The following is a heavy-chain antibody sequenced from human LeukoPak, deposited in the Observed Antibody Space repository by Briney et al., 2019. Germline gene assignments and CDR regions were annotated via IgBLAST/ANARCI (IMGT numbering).Heavy chain of an antibody. CDR2: ISITSNHI. J-gene: IGHJ4*02. V-gene: IGHV3-21*01. CDR1: GFTFSNYT. D-gene: IGHD2-2*01. CDR3: ARGHLCGSVICYSSGFGY. Sequence: GGSLRLSCAASGFTFSNYTMHWVRQAPGKGLEWVSAISITSNHIYYVDSVKGRFTISRDNAKNSLYLQINSLRAEDTAVYYCARGHLCGSVICYSSGFGYWGQGTLVTVSS.